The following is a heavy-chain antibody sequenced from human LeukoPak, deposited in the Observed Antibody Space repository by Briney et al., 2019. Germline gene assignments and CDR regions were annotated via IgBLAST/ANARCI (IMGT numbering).Heavy chain of an antibody. J-gene: IGHJ4*02. CDR3: LVTTRSRGFDY. CDR1: GFSFRTYG. V-gene: IGHV3-74*01. CDR2: ISGDGSSI. D-gene: IGHD1/OR15-1a*01. Sequence: GGPLRLPCEASGFSFRTYGMHGAPQAPGKGRVWVSRISGDGSSIDYADSVKGRFTISRDNAKNTLYLQMNSLRAEDTAVYYCLVTTRSRGFDYWGQGTLVTASS.